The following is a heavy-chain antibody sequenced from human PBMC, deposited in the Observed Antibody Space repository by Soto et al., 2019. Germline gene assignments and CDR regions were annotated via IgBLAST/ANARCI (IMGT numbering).Heavy chain of an antibody. V-gene: IGHV3-21*01. CDR1: GFTFSSYS. J-gene: IGHJ4*02. CDR3: ARDGGSYYFDY. CDR2: ISSSSSYI. Sequence: GGSRRLSCAASGFTFSSYSMNWVRQAPGKGLEWVSSISSSSSYIYYADSVKGRFTISRDNAKNSLYLQMNSLRAEDTAVYYCARDGGSYYFDYWGQGTLVTVSS. D-gene: IGHD1-26*01.